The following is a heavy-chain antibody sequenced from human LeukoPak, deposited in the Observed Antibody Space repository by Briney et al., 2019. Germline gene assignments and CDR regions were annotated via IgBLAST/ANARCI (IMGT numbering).Heavy chain of an antibody. CDR3: ARGRRGSMIVAVRRNYYYYMDV. D-gene: IGHD3-22*01. V-gene: IGHV1-8*01. J-gene: IGHJ6*03. CDR1: GYTFTSYD. CDR2: MNPNRGNS. Sequence: ASVKVSCKASGYTFTSYDINWVRQATGQGLEWMGWMNPNRGNSGYAQKFQGRVTMTRNTSISTAYMELSSLRSEDTAVYYCARGRRGSMIVAVRRNYYYYMDVWGKGTTVTISS.